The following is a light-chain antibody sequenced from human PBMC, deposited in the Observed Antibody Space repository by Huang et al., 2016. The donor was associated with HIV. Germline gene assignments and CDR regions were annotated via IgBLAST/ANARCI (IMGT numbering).Light chain of an antibody. Sequence: EIVLTQSPATLSLSPGERATLSCRASQRVSTYLAWYQQKPGQAPRILIDDASNRATGIPARCSGRGSETDFTLTISSLEPEDFAVYYCHQRANWPLGTFGQGTKVEIK. J-gene: IGKJ1*01. CDR2: DAS. V-gene: IGKV3-11*01. CDR1: QRVSTY. CDR3: HQRANWPLGT.